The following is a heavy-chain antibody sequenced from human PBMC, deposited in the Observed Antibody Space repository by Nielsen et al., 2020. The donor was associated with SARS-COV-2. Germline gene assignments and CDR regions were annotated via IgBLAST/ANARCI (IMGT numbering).Heavy chain of an antibody. CDR2: IYYSGST. V-gene: IGHV4-59*06. Sequence: SETLSLTCTVSGGSISSYYWSWIRQPPGKGLEWIGYIYYSGSTYYNPSLKSRVTISVDTSKNQFSLKLSSVTAADTAVYYCARVRGYGGYYFDYWGQGTLVTVSS. CDR3: ARVRGYGGYYFDY. CDR1: GGSISSYY. D-gene: IGHD5-12*01. J-gene: IGHJ4*02.